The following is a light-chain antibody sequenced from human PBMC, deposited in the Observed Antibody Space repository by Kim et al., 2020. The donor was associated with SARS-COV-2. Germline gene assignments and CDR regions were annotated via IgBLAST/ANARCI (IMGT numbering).Light chain of an antibody. Sequence: SSALTQDPAVSVALGQTVRITCQGDSLRSYYASWYQQKPGQAPVLVIYGKNNRPSGIPDRFSGSSSGNTASLTITGAQAEDEADYYCNSRDSSGNLLVFG. J-gene: IGLJ3*02. V-gene: IGLV3-19*01. CDR1: SLRSYY. CDR3: NSRDSSGNLLV. CDR2: GKN.